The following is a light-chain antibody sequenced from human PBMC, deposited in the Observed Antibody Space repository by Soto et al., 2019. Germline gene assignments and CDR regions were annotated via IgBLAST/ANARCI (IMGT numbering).Light chain of an antibody. Sequence: QSALTQPASVSGSPGQSITISCTGASSNVGTYNLVSWYQQYPGRAPKLMIYEVRNRPSGISSRFSGSRSGNTASLTISGLQSEDEGDYYCSAYTARSTLVFGGGTKVTVL. CDR2: EVR. J-gene: IGLJ3*02. CDR3: SAYTARSTLV. V-gene: IGLV2-14*02. CDR1: SSNVGTYNL.